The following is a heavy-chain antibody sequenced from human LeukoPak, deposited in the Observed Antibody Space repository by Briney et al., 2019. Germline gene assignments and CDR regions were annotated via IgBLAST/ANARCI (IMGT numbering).Heavy chain of an antibody. Sequence: GGSLRLSCAASGFTFSSYSINWVRQAPGKGLGWVSSISSGSSYIYFADSMKGRFTISRDNTQNLVYLQMNSLKAEDTAVYFCARAAAAADIPYYLDFWGQGTLVTVSS. CDR2: ISSGSSYI. D-gene: IGHD6-25*01. CDR1: GFTFSSYS. J-gene: IGHJ4*02. V-gene: IGHV3-21*06. CDR3: ARAAAAADIPYYLDF.